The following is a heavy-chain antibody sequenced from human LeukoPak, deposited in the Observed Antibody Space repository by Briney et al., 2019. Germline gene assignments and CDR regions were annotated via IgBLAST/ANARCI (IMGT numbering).Heavy chain of an antibody. D-gene: IGHD5-12*01. J-gene: IGHJ3*02. V-gene: IGHV1-69*05. CDR2: IIPIFGTA. CDR3: ARDWGYDDAFDI. Sequence: GSSVKVSCKASGGTFSSYAISWVRQAPGQGLEWMGGIIPIFGTANYAQKLQGRVTMTTDTSTSTAYMELRSLRSDDTAVYYCARDWGYDDAFDIWGXGTMVTVSS. CDR1: GGTFSSYA.